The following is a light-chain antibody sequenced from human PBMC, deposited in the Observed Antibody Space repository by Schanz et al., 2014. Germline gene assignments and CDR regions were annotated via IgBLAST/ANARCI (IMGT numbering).Light chain of an antibody. J-gene: IGKJ4*01. Sequence: DIQMTQSPSSLSASVGDRVTISCRASQSITSFLNWYQHKPGRAPKLLIYKASSLESGVLSRFSGSGSGTEFTLTISSLQPEDFATYYCQQTGKFPATFGGGTIVEI. V-gene: IGKV1-39*01. CDR2: KAS. CDR3: QQTGKFPAT. CDR1: QSITSF.